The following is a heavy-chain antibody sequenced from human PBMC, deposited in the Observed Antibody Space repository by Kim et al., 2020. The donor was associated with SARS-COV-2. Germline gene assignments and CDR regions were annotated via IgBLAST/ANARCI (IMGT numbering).Heavy chain of an antibody. CDR1: GFTFDTSP. D-gene: IGHD4-17*01. V-gene: IGHV3-23*01. J-gene: IGHJ4*02. Sequence: GGSLRLSCAASGFTFDTSPMGWVRQAPGKGLEWVSRISWDGTRTYYADSVKGRVTMSSGKSKNTVYLHMNSLRVEDTAVYYCAKGVTNSGFDYWGQGTQV. CDR3: AKGVTNSGFDY. CDR2: ISWDGTRT.